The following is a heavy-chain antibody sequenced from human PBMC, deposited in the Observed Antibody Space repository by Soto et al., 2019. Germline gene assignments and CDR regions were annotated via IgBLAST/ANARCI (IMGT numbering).Heavy chain of an antibody. Sequence: GESLKSSCKGSGYSFTSYWIGWVHQMPGKGLEWMVIIYPGDSDSRYSPCFQGHVTISAEKYISTAYLQWSSLKASDTAMYSCARQEWLLGRMDVSGQGTTVTVSS. CDR1: GYSFTSYW. D-gene: IGHD3-3*01. V-gene: IGHV5-51*07. J-gene: IGHJ6*02. CDR2: IYPGDSDS. CDR3: ARQEWLLGRMDV.